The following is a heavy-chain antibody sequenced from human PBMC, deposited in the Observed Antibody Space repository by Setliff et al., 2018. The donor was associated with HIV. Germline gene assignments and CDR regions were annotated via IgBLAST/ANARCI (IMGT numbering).Heavy chain of an antibody. V-gene: IGHV3-15*01. Sequence: GGSLRLSCAASGFTFSSYAMSWVRQAPGKGLEWVGRIKTKADGGTTDYAAPVKGRFTISRDDSKNTLYLQMNSLKIEDTAVYYCTTARTGSSGWFWGQGTLVTVSS. CDR1: GFTFSSYA. CDR3: TTARTGSSGWF. D-gene: IGHD6-19*01. CDR2: IKTKADGGTT. J-gene: IGHJ4*02.